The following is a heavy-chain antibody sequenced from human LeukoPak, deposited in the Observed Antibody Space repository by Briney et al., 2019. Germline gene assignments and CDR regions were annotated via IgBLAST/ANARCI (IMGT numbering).Heavy chain of an antibody. D-gene: IGHD6-13*01. CDR2: ISWNSGSI. CDR1: GFTFDDYA. J-gene: IGHJ3*02. Sequence: PGRSLRLSCAASGFTFDDYAMHWVRQAPGKGLEWVSGISWNSGSIGYADSVKGRFTISRDNAKNSLYLQMNSLRAEDMALYYCAKDRGSNSWYAFDIWGQGTMVTVSS. V-gene: IGHV3-9*03. CDR3: AKDRGSNSWYAFDI.